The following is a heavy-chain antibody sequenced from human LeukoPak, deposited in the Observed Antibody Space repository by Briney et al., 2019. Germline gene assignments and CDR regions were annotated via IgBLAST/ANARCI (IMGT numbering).Heavy chain of an antibody. Sequence: SETLSLTCTVSGGSISSYYWSWIRQPPGKGLEWIGYIYYSGSTNYNPSLKNRVTISVDTSKNQFSLKLSSVTAADTAVYHCARDRRPYAFDIWGQGTMVTVSS. J-gene: IGHJ3*02. V-gene: IGHV4-59*12. CDR2: IYYSGST. CDR1: GGSISSYY. CDR3: ARDRRPYAFDI.